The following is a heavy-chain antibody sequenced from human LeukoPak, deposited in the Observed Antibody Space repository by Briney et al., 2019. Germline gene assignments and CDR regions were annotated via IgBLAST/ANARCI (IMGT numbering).Heavy chain of an antibody. CDR2: IYYSGST. V-gene: IGHV4-39*01. CDR1: GGSISSSSYY. D-gene: IGHD1-26*01. CDR3: AHFSGSTFPPHFDY. Sequence: SETLSLTCTVSGGSISSSSYYWGWIRQPPGKGLEWIGSIYYSGSTYYNPSLKSRVTISVDASKNQFSLKLNSVTAADTAVYYCAHFSGSTFPPHFDYWGQGVLVTVSS. J-gene: IGHJ4*02.